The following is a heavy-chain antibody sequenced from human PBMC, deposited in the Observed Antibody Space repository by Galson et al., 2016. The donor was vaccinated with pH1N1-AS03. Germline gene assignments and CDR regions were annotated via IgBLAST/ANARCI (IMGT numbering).Heavy chain of an antibody. D-gene: IGHD6-19*01. V-gene: IGHV1-69*05. Sequence: SVKVSCKGSGGTFNNYAVNWVRQAPGQGLEWVGGIIPIFGTANYEQKFQGRVTITTDESTSTAYMELSSLRSEDTAVYYCAKYMSPYSSGWYGAANIDVWGQGTTVTVSS. J-gene: IGHJ6*02. CDR1: GGTFNNYA. CDR2: IIPIFGTA. CDR3: AKYMSPYSSGWYGAANIDV.